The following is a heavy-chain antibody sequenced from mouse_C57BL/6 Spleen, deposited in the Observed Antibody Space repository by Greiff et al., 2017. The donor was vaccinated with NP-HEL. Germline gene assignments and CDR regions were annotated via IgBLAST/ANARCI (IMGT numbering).Heavy chain of an antibody. CDR2: IWSDGST. D-gene: IGHD6-1*01. V-gene: IGHV2-6*03. CDR1: GFSLTSYG. J-gene: IGHJ4*01. CDR3: ARDLWGGYAMDY. Sequence: QVQLQQSGPGLVAPSQSLSITCTVSGFSLTSYGVHWVRQPPGKGLEWLVVIWSDGSTTYNSALKSRLSISKDNSKSQVFLKMNSLQTDDTAMYYCARDLWGGYAMDYWGQGTSVTVSS.